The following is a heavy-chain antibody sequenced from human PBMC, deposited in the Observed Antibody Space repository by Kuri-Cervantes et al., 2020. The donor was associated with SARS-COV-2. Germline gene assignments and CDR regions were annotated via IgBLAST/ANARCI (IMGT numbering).Heavy chain of an antibody. V-gene: IGHV3-15*07. CDR1: GFTFANSW. CDR2: IKSNADGGTV. J-gene: IGHJ4*02. D-gene: IGHD5/OR15-5a*01. Sequence: GESLKISCATSGFTFANSWMNWVRQAPGKGLEWVGRIKSNADGGTVDYAVAVEGRFTISRDDSKNTLFLQMNGLRVEDTAKYYCNTDKPTVVSRDYWGPGVPVTGSS. CDR3: NTDKPTVVSRDY.